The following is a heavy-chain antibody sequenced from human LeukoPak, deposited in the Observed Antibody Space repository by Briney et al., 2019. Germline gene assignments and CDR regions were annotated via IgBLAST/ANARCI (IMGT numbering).Heavy chain of an antibody. CDR1: GYTFTGYY. D-gene: IGHD2-2*01. Sequence: ASVKVSCKASGYTFTGYYLHWVRQAPGQGLEWMGWINPNSGGTTYAQTFQGRVTMTRDTSISTAYMELGRLRSDDTAVCYCAREVVVAALRPRRQRNWFDPWGQGTLVTVSS. CDR2: INPNSGGT. CDR3: AREVVVAALRPRRQRNWFDP. J-gene: IGHJ5*02. V-gene: IGHV1-2*02.